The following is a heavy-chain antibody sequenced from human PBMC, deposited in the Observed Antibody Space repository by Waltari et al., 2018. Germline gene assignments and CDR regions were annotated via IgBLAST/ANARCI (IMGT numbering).Heavy chain of an antibody. D-gene: IGHD2-15*01. J-gene: IGHJ3*02. CDR2: ISSSSSTI. CDR1: GFTFSSYS. CDR3: ARVGYCSGGSCYVGAFDI. V-gene: IGHV3-48*04. Sequence: EVQLVESGGGLVQPGGSLRLSCAASGFTFSSYSMNWVRQAPGTGLEWVSYISSSSSTIYYADSVKGRFTISRDNAKNSLYLQMNSLRAEDTAVYYCARVGYCSGGSCYVGAFDIWGQGTMVTVSS.